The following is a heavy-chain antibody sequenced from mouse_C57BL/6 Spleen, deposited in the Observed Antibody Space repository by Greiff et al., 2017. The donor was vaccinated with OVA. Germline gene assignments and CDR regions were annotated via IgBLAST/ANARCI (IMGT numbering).Heavy chain of an antibody. Sequence: DAGGRLVQPKGSLKLSCAASGFTFNTYAMHWVRQAPGKGLEWVARVRSKSSNYATYYADSVKDRFTISRDDSQSMLYLQMNTLNTEDTARDYWVRGLFDYWGQGTTLTVSS. CDR2: VRSKSSNYAT. CDR3: VRGLFDY. J-gene: IGHJ2*01. CDR1: GFTFNTYA. V-gene: IGHV10-3*01. D-gene: IGHD3-3*01.